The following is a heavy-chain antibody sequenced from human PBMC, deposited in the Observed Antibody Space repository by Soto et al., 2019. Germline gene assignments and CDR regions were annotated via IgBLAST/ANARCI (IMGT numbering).Heavy chain of an antibody. V-gene: IGHV1-46*01. CDR2: INPSGGST. D-gene: IGHD1-26*01. J-gene: IGHJ4*02. CDR3: ARDFQTANSGRPWYYFDY. Sequence: EASVKVSCKASGYTFTSYYMHWVRQAPGQGLEWMGIINPSGGSTSYAQKFQGRVTMTRDTSTSTVYMELSSLRSEDTAVYYCARDFQTANSGRPWYYFDYWGQGTLVTVSS. CDR1: GYTFTSYY.